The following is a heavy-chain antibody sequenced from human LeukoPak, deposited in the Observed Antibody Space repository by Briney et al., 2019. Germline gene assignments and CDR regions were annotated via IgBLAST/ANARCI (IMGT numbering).Heavy chain of an antibody. Sequence: ASVNVSCKGSGYTLSNHAFSWVRQAPGQGLEWMGIINPSGGSTSYAQKFQGRVTMTRDTSTSTVYMELSSLRSEDTAIYYCARAARYYYDSSGPKGYWGQGTLVTVSS. CDR1: GYTLSNHA. CDR2: INPSGGST. D-gene: IGHD3-22*01. J-gene: IGHJ4*02. CDR3: ARAARYYYDSSGPKGY. V-gene: IGHV1-46*01.